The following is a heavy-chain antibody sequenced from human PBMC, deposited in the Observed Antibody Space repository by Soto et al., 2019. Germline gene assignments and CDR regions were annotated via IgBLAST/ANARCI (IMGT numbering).Heavy chain of an antibody. J-gene: IGHJ4*02. CDR1: GGSFSGYY. Sequence: QVQLQQWGAGLLKPSETLSLTCAVYGGSFSGYYWSWIRQPPGKGLEWIGEINHSGSTNYNPSLKSRVTISVYPSKNQFSLKLSSVTAADTAVYYCARGISDYWGQGTLVTVSS. CDR3: ARGISDY. CDR2: INHSGST. V-gene: IGHV4-34*01.